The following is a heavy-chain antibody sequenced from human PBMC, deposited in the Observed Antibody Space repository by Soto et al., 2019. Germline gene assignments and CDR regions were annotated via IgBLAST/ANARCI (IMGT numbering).Heavy chain of an antibody. CDR1: GDSVTSYW. CDR2: IYPGDSDT. Sequence: VESLKISCEGSGDSVTSYWIWRGRQMPGKGLEWMGIIYPGDSDTRYSPSFQGQVTISADKSISTAYLQWSSLKASDTAIYYCARRAAFWSGYSLDYWGQGTLVTVSS. J-gene: IGHJ4*02. CDR3: ARRAAFWSGYSLDY. D-gene: IGHD3-3*01. V-gene: IGHV5-51*01.